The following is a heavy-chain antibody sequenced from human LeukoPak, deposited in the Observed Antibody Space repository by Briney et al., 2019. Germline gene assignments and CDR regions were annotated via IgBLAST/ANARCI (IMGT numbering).Heavy chain of an antibody. CDR2: ISFDGSSK. J-gene: IGHJ6*03. CDR1: GFTFSSYS. D-gene: IGHD2-2*01. V-gene: IGHV3-30*18. Sequence: GGSLRLSCAASGFTFSSYSMNWVRQAPGKGLEWVAVISFDGSSKDYAESVRGRFTVSRDNSKNTVYLQMNSLRVEDTAVYYCAKAADQYYYYYFYYMDVWGKGTTVTVSS. CDR3: AKAADQYYYYYFYYMDV.